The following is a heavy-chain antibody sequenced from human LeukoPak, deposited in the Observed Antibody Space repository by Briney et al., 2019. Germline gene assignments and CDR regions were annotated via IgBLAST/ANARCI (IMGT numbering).Heavy chain of an antibody. Sequence: ASVKVSCKASVYTFTSYGISWVRQAPGQGLECVGLISAYNGNTNYEQKLQGRVTMTTDTSTSTAYMELRGLRSDDTAVYYCARDSLSVAGAYYDYWGQGTLVTVSS. CDR1: VYTFTSYG. D-gene: IGHD6-19*01. V-gene: IGHV1-18*01. J-gene: IGHJ4*02. CDR2: ISAYNGNT. CDR3: ARDSLSVAGAYYDY.